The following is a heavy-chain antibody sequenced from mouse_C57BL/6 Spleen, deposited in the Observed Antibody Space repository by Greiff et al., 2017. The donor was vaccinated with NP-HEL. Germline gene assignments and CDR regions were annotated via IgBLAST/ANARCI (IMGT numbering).Heavy chain of an antibody. CDR1: GYTFTSYG. CDR3: ARIPPLDYGSSHFDY. Sequence: QVQLQQSGAELARPGASVKLSCKASGYTFTSYGISWVKQRTGQGLEWIGEIYPRSGNTYYNEKFKGKATLTADKSSSTAYMELRSLTSEDSAVYFCARIPPLDYGSSHFDYWGQGTTLTVSS. J-gene: IGHJ2*01. D-gene: IGHD1-1*01. V-gene: IGHV1-81*01. CDR2: IYPRSGNT.